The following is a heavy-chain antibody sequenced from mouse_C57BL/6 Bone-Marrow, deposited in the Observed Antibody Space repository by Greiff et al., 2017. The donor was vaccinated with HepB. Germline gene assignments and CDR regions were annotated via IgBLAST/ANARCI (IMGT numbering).Heavy chain of an antibody. J-gene: IGHJ3*01. CDR3: ARRPLVVEGFAY. CDR1: GFTFSSYG. D-gene: IGHD6-1*01. CDR2: ISSGGSYT. V-gene: IGHV5-6*01. Sequence: EVQRVESGGDLVKPGGSLKLSCAASGFTFSSYGMSWVRQTPDKRLEWVATISSGGSYTYYPDSVKGRFTISRDNAKNTLYLQMSSLKSEDTAMYYCARRPLVVEGFAYWGQGTLVTVSA.